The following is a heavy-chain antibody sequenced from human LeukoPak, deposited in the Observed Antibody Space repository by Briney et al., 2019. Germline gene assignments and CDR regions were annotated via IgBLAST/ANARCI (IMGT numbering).Heavy chain of an antibody. J-gene: IGHJ4*02. CDR3: ARTSYDYVWGSYRLFDY. D-gene: IGHD3-16*02. CDR1: GGTFTIYA. CDR2: IIPIFGTA. Sequence: SVTVSCTSSGGTFTIYAISWVRQAPGQGLEWMGGIIPIFGTANYAQKFQGRVTITADESTSTAYMELSSLRSEDTAVYYRARTSYDYVWGSYRLFDYWGQGTLVTVSS. V-gene: IGHV1-69*13.